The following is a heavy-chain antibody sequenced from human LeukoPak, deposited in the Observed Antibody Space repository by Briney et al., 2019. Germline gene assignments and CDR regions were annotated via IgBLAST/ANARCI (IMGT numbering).Heavy chain of an antibody. D-gene: IGHD2-15*01. CDR1: GGSFSGYY. V-gene: IGHV4-34*01. J-gene: IGHJ4*02. Sequence: PSETLSLTCAVYGGSFSGYYWSWIRQPPGKGLEWIGEINHSGSTNYNPSLKSRVTISVDTSKNQFSLKLSSATAADTAVYYCARVVVAAFDYWGQGTLVTVSS. CDR3: ARVVVAAFDY. CDR2: INHSGST.